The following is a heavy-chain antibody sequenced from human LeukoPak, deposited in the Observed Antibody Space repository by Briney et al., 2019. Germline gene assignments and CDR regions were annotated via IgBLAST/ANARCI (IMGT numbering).Heavy chain of an antibody. J-gene: IGHJ4*02. CDR1: GFTFSSYA. CDR3: AKEDYYDSSGYYYVPGDFDY. D-gene: IGHD3-22*01. V-gene: IGHV3-23*01. CDR2: ISGSGGST. Sequence: PGGSLRLSCAASGFTFSSYAMSWVCQAPGKGLEWVSAISGSGGSTYYADSVKGRFTISRDNSKNTLYLQMNSLRTEDTAVYYCAKEDYYDSSGYYYVPGDFDYWGQGTLVTVSS.